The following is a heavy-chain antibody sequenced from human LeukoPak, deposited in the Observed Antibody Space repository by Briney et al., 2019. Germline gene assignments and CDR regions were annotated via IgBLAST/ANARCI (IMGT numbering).Heavy chain of an antibody. Sequence: SETLSLTCAVYGGSFSGYYWSWIRQPPGKGLEWIGEIDHSGSTNYNPSLKSRVTISVDTSKNQFSLKLSSVTAADTAVYYCARVGALGSYFDYWGQGTLVTVSS. D-gene: IGHD7-27*01. V-gene: IGHV4-34*01. CDR2: IDHSGST. J-gene: IGHJ4*02. CDR3: ARVGALGSYFDY. CDR1: GGSFSGYY.